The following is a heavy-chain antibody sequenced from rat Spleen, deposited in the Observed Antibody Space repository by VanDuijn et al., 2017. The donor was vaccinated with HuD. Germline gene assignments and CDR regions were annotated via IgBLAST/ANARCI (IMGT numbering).Heavy chain of an antibody. CDR2: ISYDGSST. CDR1: GFTFSDYN. Sequence: EVQLVESGGGLVQPGNSLKLSCAASGFTFSDYNMAWVRQAPKKGLELVTTISYDGSSTYYRDSVKGRFTISRDNAKSTLYLQMNSLRSEDTATYYCTRGSYYYDWFAYWGQGTLVTVSS. CDR3: TRGSYYYDWFAY. D-gene: IGHD1-1*01. J-gene: IGHJ3*01. V-gene: IGHV5-7*01.